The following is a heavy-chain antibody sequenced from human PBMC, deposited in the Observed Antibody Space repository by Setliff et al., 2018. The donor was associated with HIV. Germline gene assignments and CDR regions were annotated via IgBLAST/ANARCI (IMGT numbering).Heavy chain of an antibody. J-gene: IGHJ4*02. CDR3: ASVSNGDYGGNFDS. D-gene: IGHD4-17*01. V-gene: IGHV4-4*07. CDR2: ICPSGST. Sequence: TTETLSLTCTVSGGSISGYYWSWIRQPAGKGLEWIGRICPSGSTSYNPSLQSRVVMSVVTSKNQFSLRLISVTAADTAVYFCASVSNGDYGGNFDSWGQGTLVTVSS. CDR1: GGSISGYY.